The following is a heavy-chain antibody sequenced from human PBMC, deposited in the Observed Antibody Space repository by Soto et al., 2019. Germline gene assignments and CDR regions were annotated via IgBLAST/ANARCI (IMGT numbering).Heavy chain of an antibody. CDR3: VRSENGGWYFYYFDY. Sequence: GESLKISCKASGYSFTSYWIGCVRQMPGKGLEWMGIIYHGDSEIRYSPSFQGQVTMSADKSTSTAYLQWDSRTASDTAMYYCVRSENGGWYFYYFDYWGEGTPVTVSS. D-gene: IGHD6-19*01. CDR2: IYHGDSEI. J-gene: IGHJ4*02. CDR1: GYSFTSYW. V-gene: IGHV5-51*01.